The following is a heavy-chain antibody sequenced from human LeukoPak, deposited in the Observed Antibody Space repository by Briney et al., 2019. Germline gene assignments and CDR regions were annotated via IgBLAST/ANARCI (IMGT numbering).Heavy chain of an antibody. CDR2: ISGSGDGT. D-gene: IGHD6-13*01. Sequence: GESLRLSCVASGFTFSSFGMTWVRQAPGKGLEWVSTISGSGDGTYYAESMKGRLTISRDNSKNTLYLQMNSLRVDDTAVYYCARTYSSDYWGQGTLVTVSS. V-gene: IGHV3-23*01. J-gene: IGHJ4*02. CDR1: GFTFSSFG. CDR3: ARTYSSDY.